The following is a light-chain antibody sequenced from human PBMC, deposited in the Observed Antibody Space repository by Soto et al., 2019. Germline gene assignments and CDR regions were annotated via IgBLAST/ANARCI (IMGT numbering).Light chain of an antibody. J-gene: IGKJ5*01. CDR2: GAS. V-gene: IGKV3-20*01. CDR3: QQYSNWPPFT. CDR1: QSVNSHY. Sequence: EIVLMQSPGTLSLSPGEGATLSCRASQSVNSHYLAWYQQKPGQAPRLLIYGASTRATGIPDRFSGSGSGTEFTLTISRLQSADSAVYYCQQYSNWPPFTFGQGTRLEIK.